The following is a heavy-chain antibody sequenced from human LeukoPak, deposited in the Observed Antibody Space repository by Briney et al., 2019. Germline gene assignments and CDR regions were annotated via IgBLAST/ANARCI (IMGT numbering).Heavy chain of an antibody. Sequence: ASVKVSCKASGYTFNNYFISWVRQAPGRGLEWVGWISPHSHTTHYAEKVQGRVTTTTDTSTTTVYMELRSLRSDDTAVYFCARGQSMYYWGQGTPVTVSS. D-gene: IGHD2-8*01. CDR3: ARGQSMYY. V-gene: IGHV1-18*01. CDR2: ISPHSHTT. CDR1: GYTFNNYF. J-gene: IGHJ4*02.